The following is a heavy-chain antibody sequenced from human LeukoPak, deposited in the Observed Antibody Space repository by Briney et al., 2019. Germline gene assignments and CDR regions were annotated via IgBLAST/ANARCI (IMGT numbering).Heavy chain of an antibody. CDR2: INPSGGST. Sequence: ASVKVSCKASGYTFTSYYMHWVRQAPGQGLEWMGIINPSGGSTSYAQKFQGRVTMTRDTSTSTVYMELSSLRFEDTAVYYCARARMIVKGFDPWGQGTLVTVSS. D-gene: IGHD3-22*01. CDR3: ARARMIVKGFDP. J-gene: IGHJ5*02. CDR1: GYTFTSYY. V-gene: IGHV1-46*01.